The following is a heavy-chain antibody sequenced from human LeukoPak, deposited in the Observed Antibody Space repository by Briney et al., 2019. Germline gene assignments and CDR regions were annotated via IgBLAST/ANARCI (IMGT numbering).Heavy chain of an antibody. CDR3: AHDHYGMDV. Sequence: SGPTLVNPTQTLTLTCTFSGFSLSTSGVGVGWIRQPPGKALEWLAVIYWDDDKRYSPSLKSRLTITKDTSKNQVVLTMTNMDPVDTATYYCAHDHYGMDVWGQGTTVTVSS. V-gene: IGHV2-5*02. J-gene: IGHJ6*02. CDR1: GFSLSTSGVG. CDR2: IYWDDDK.